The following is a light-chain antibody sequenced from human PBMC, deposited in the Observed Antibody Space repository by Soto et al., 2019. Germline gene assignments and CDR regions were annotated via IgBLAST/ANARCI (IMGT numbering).Light chain of an antibody. CDR3: AAWDDSLNGVV. V-gene: IGLV1-36*01. Sequence: QSVLTQPPSVSEAPRQRVTISCSGSSSNIGNNAVNWYQQLPGKAPKLLIYYDDLLPSGVSDRFSGSKSGTSASLAISGLQSEGEADYSCAAWDDSLNGVVFGGGTKVTVL. J-gene: IGLJ2*01. CDR2: YDD. CDR1: SSNIGNNA.